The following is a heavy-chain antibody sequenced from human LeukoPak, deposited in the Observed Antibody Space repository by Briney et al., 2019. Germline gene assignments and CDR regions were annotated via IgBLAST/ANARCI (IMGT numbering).Heavy chain of an antibody. CDR1: GFTFSGYW. D-gene: IGHD2/OR15-2a*01. Sequence: PGGPLRLSCGASGFTFSGYWMIGVRRAPGKAGEWVANIKQEGSEKFYVDSVKGSFTISRDNTKNSFYLQVKSGRPGDTAVLFCVRQFEAHSSSLDYWGQGALVTVSS. V-gene: IGHV3-7*01. CDR3: VRQFEAHSSSLDY. J-gene: IGHJ4*02. CDR2: IKQEGSEK.